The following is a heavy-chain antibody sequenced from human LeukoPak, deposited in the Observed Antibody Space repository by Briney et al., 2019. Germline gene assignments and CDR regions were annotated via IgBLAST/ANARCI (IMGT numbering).Heavy chain of an antibody. J-gene: IGHJ6*02. V-gene: IGHV3-20*04. D-gene: IGHD3-10*01. CDR2: INWNSGSK. CDR1: GFAFDDHG. Sequence: GGSLRLSCATSGFAFDDHGLSWVRQAPGKGLEWVSGINWNSGSKRYAASVKGRFTISRDNAKNSLYLQMNSLRAEDTAVYYCARVRYYGSGSYLDVWGQGTTVTVSS. CDR3: ARVRYYGSGSYLDV.